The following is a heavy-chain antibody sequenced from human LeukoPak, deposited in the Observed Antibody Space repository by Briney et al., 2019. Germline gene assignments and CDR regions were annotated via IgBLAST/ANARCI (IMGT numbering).Heavy chain of an antibody. CDR2: ISAYNGNK. J-gene: IGHJ4*02. V-gene: IGHV1-18*01. D-gene: IGHD3-3*01. CDR3: ARSKGRYYDFWSGPGTADY. Sequence: ASVKVSCKASGYTFTSYGISWVRQAPGQGLEWMGWISAYNGNKNYAQKLQGRVTMTTDTSTSTAYMELRSLRSDDTSEYYCARSKGRYYDFWSGPGTADYWAQGTLVTVSS. CDR1: GYTFTSYG.